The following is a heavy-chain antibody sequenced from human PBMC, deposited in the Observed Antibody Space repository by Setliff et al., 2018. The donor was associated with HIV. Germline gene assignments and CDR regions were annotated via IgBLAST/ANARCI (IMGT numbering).Heavy chain of an antibody. J-gene: IGHJ5*02. V-gene: IGHV4-34*01. CDR3: AREGGTGRSSWYGAYWYDP. CDR2: INHSGKT. D-gene: IGHD6-13*01. CDR1: GGSFSGYC. Sequence: SETLSLTCAVYGGSFSGYCWTWIRQPPGKGLEWIGDINHSGKTNYNRSLKSRVTISLDTSKNQFSLRLTSVTAADTAVYYCAREGGTGRSSWYGAYWYDPWGQGTLVTVSS.